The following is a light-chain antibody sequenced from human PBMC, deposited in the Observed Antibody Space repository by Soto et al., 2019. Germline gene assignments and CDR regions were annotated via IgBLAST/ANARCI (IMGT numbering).Light chain of an antibody. CDR3: SSHTSGSTRV. V-gene: IGLV2-14*01. CDR2: EVT. CDR1: SGDVGGYDY. J-gene: IGLJ1*01. Sequence: QSVLTQPASVSGSPGQSIAISCTGTSGDVGGYDYVSWYQQHPDKATKLMIYEVTKRPSWVSNRFSGSKSGNTASLTISWLQPEDEADYYCSSHTSGSTRVFGSGTKVTVL.